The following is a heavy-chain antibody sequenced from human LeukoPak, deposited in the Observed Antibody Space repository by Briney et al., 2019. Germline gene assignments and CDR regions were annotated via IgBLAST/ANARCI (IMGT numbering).Heavy chain of an antibody. CDR2: INPNSGGT. CDR1: GYTFTGYY. Sequence: VASVKVSCKASGYTFTGYYMHWVRQAPGQGLEWMGWINPNSGGTNYAQKFQGRVTMTRDTSISTAYMELSRLRSDDTAVYYCARDPEPMLYYYGMDVWGQGTTVTVSS. D-gene: IGHD3-16*01. V-gene: IGHV1-2*02. CDR3: ARDPEPMLYYYGMDV. J-gene: IGHJ6*02.